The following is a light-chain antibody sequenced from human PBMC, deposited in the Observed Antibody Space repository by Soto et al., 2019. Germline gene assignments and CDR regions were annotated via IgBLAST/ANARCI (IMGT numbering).Light chain of an antibody. CDR3: KQYAGSPRT. J-gene: IGKJ1*01. Sequence: EIVLTQSPGTLSLSPGERGTLSCRASQNLGTLYLAWFQQKSGQAPRLLIYSASRRATGIPDRFTGSGSGTDFTLTIKRVEPEDFAVYFCKQYAGSPRTFGQGTKVDI. CDR2: SAS. CDR1: QNLGTLY. V-gene: IGKV3-20*01.